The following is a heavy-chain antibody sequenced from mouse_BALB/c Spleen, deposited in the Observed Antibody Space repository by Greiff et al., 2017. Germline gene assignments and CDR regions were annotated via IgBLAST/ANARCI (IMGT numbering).Heavy chain of an antibody. CDR1: GFTFSSYG. J-gene: IGHJ3*01. V-gene: IGHV5-6*01. Sequence: EVQLVESGGDLVKPGGSLKLSCAASGFTFSSYGMSWVRQTPDKRLEWVATISSGGSYTYYPDSVKGRFTISRDNAKNTLYLQMSSLKSADTAMYYCARYYGSSYGFAYWGQGTLVTVSA. CDR2: ISSGGSYT. CDR3: ARYYGSSYGFAY. D-gene: IGHD1-1*01.